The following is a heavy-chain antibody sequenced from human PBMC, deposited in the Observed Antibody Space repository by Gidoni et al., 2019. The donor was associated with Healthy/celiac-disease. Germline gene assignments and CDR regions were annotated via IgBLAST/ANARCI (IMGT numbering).Heavy chain of an antibody. V-gene: IGHV1-69*12. CDR2: IIPIFGTA. CDR3: AREIPKKDHAGAFDI. Sequence: QVHLVPSGAEVKKPGSSVKVSCKASGGTFSSYAISWVRQAPGQGLAWMGGIIPIFGTANYAQKFQGRVTITADESTSTAYMELSSLRSEDTAVYYCAREIPKKDHAGAFDIWGQGTMVTVSS. D-gene: IGHD2-2*01. CDR1: GGTFSSYA. J-gene: IGHJ3*02.